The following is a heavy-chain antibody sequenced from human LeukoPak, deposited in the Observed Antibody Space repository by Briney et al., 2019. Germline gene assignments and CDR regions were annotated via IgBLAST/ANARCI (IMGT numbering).Heavy chain of an antibody. D-gene: IGHD6-13*01. Sequence: GGSLRLSCAASRFTFSSYWMHWVRQAPGKGLVWVSRINSDGSSTTYADSVKGRFTISRDNARNTLYLQMNSLRAEDTAVYYCARGGAVAGIMDVWGKGTTVTVSS. CDR1: RFTFSSYW. CDR3: ARGGAVAGIMDV. V-gene: IGHV3-74*01. J-gene: IGHJ6*04. CDR2: INSDGSST.